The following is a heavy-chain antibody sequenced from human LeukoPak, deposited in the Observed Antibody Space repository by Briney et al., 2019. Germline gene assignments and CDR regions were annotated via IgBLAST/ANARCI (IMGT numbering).Heavy chain of an antibody. CDR3: ARDLAWGAFDY. D-gene: IGHD7-27*01. CDR2: VSPPGGGT. Sequence: GGSLRLSCAASGFTFSNHGMNWVRQAPGKGLEWLSGVSPPGGGTYYADSVKGRFTISRDDSKNTLSLQMNSLRVEDTATYSCARDLAWGAFDYWGQGTLVTVSS. J-gene: IGHJ4*02. V-gene: IGHV3-23*01. CDR1: GFTFSNHG.